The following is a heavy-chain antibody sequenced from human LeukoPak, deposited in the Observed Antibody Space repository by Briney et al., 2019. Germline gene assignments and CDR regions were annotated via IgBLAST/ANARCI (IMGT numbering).Heavy chain of an antibody. Sequence: RTSETLSLTCAVYGGSFSGYYWNWIRQPPGKGLEWIGEINHSGSTNYNSSLKSRVTISVDRSKNQFSLKLSSVTAADTAVYYCARVGYSYGPVDYWGQGTLVTVSS. CDR2: INHSGST. CDR3: ARVGYSYGPVDY. J-gene: IGHJ4*02. V-gene: IGHV4-34*01. D-gene: IGHD5-18*01. CDR1: GGSFSGYY.